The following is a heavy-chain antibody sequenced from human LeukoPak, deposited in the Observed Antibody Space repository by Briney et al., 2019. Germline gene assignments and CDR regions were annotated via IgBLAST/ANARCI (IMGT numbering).Heavy chain of an antibody. Sequence: PSETLSLTCAVSGGSISSGGYSWSWIRQPPGKGLEWIGYIYHSGSTYYNPSLKSRVTISVDRSKNQFSLKLSSVTAADTAVYYCASSKDYGDSPFDYWGQGTLVTVFS. CDR1: GGSISSGGYS. V-gene: IGHV4-30-2*01. J-gene: IGHJ4*02. D-gene: IGHD4-17*01. CDR3: ASSKDYGDSPFDY. CDR2: IYHSGST.